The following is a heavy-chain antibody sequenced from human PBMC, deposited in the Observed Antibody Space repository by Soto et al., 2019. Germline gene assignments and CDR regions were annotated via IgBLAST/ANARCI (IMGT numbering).Heavy chain of an antibody. Sequence: QVQLVQSGAEVKKPGASVKVSCKASGYTFTSYDINWVRQATGQGLEWMGWMNPNSGNTGYAQKFQGRVTMTRNTSMSTAYMELSSLRSEDTAVYYCARKSTFCSGGSCYSHLDYWGQGTLVTVSS. J-gene: IGHJ4*02. CDR1: GYTFTSYD. CDR3: ARKSTFCSGGSCYSHLDY. CDR2: MNPNSGNT. D-gene: IGHD2-15*01. V-gene: IGHV1-8*01.